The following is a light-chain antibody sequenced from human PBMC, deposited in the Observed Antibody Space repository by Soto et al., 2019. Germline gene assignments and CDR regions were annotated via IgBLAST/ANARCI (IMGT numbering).Light chain of an antibody. CDR2: TAS. Sequence: GARVTITCRASQNIYSYLNWYQQKPGTAPKLLIYTASNLQRGVPSKFSGSGSGTDFTLTISSLQPEDFATYYCQHSYSIPFTFGQGTKVDIK. CDR3: QHSYSIPFT. V-gene: IGKV1-39*01. J-gene: IGKJ2*01. CDR1: QNIYSY.